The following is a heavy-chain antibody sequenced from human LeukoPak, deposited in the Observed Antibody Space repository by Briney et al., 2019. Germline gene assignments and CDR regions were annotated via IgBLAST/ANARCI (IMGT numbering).Heavy chain of an antibody. CDR3: ARARGVVPAAYYFDY. V-gene: IGHV4-34*01. Sequence: SETLSPTCAVYGGSFSGYYWSWIRQPPGKGLEWIGEINHSGSTNYNPSLKSRVTISVDTSKNQFSLKLSSVTAADTAVYYCARARGVVPAAYYFDYWGQGTLVTVSS. J-gene: IGHJ4*02. CDR2: INHSGST. D-gene: IGHD2-2*01. CDR1: GGSFSGYY.